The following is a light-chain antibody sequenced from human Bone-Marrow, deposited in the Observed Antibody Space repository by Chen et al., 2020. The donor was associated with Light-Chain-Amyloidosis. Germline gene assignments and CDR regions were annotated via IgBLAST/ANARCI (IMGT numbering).Light chain of an antibody. J-gene: IGLJ2*01. Sequence: SYELTQPPSVSVSPGQTARITCSGDDLPTKYAYWYQQKPGRAPVLVIHRDTERPSGISERFSGSSSGTPATLTISEVQAEDEADYHCQSADSSGTYEVIFGGGTKLTVL. CDR2: RDT. V-gene: IGLV3-25*03. CDR3: QSADSSGTYEVI. CDR1: DLPTKY.